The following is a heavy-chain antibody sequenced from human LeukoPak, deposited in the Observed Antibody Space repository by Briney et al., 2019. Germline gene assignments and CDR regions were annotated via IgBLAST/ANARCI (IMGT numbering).Heavy chain of an antibody. V-gene: IGHV3-23*01. CDR1: GFTFSIYG. D-gene: IGHD3-22*01. Sequence: GGSLRLSCAVSGFTFSIYGMSWVRQAPGKGLEWVSAISDSGDSTYYADSVKGRFTISRDNSKNTLYLQMNSLRAEDTAVYYCAVHNSGFCYWGQGTQVTVSS. CDR3: AVHNSGFCY. CDR2: ISDSGDST. J-gene: IGHJ4*02.